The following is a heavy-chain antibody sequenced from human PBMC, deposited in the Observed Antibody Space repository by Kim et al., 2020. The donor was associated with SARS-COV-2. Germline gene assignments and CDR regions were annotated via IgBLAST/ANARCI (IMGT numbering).Heavy chain of an antibody. J-gene: IGHJ5*02. CDR3: AKDRGSSAQGWFDP. CDR2: ISYDGSNK. V-gene: IGHV3-30*18. D-gene: IGHD6-25*01. CDR1: GFTFSSYG. Sequence: GGSLRLSCAASGFTFSSYGMHWVRQAPGKGLEWVAVISYDGSNKYYADSVKGRFTISRDNSKNTLYLQMNSLRAEDTAVYYCAKDRGSSAQGWFDPWGQGTLVTVSS.